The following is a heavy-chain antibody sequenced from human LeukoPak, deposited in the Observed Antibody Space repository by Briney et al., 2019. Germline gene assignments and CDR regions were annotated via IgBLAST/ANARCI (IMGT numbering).Heavy chain of an antibody. V-gene: IGHV1-69*05. CDR3: ARGSYSSGSSYYDFWSGYYENVWFDP. CDR1: GGTFSSYA. J-gene: IGHJ5*02. CDR2: IIPIFGTA. Sequence: GASVKVSCKASGGTFSSYAISWVRQAPGQGLEWMGGIIPIFGTANYAQKFQGRVTMTRDTSTSTVYMELSSLRSEDTAVYYCARGSYSSGSSYYDFWSGYYENVWFDPWGQGTLVTVSS. D-gene: IGHD3-3*01.